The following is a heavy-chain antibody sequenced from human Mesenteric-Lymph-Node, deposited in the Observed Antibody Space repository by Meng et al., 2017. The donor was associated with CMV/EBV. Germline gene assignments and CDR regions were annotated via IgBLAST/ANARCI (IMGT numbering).Heavy chain of an antibody. J-gene: IGHJ4*02. V-gene: IGHV3-30*04. D-gene: IGHD6-13*01. CDR1: GFTFSSYA. Sequence: GESLKISCAASGFTFSSYAMHWVRQAPGKGLEWVAVISYDGSNKYYADSVRGRFTTSRDNAKKSVYLQMDSLRAEDTAMYYCARVGSTAAAGTSDYWGQGTLVTVSS. CDR3: ARVGSTAAAGTSDY. CDR2: ISYDGSNK.